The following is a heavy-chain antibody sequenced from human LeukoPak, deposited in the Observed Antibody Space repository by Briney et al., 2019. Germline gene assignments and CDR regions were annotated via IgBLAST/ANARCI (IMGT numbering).Heavy chain of an antibody. CDR2: IYYSGST. V-gene: IGHV4-30-4*01. Sequence: SETLSLTCTVSGGSISSGDYYWSWIRQPPGKGLEWIGYIYYSGSTHYNPSLKSRVTISVDTSKNQFSLKLSSVTAADTAVYYCARYSGQTYYYDSRGWFDPWGQGTLVTVSS. CDR1: GGSISSGDYY. J-gene: IGHJ5*02. D-gene: IGHD3-10*01. CDR3: ARYSGQTYYYDSRGWFDP.